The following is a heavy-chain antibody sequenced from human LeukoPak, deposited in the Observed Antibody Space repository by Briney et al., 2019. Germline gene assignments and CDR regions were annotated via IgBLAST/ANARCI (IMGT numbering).Heavy chain of an antibody. V-gene: IGHV3-23*01. CDR1: GFTFSSYA. CDR3: AKHFPYFEY. Sequence: GGSLRLSCAASGFTFSSYAMTWVRQAPGKGLEWVSAISASGGSTYYADSVKGRFTISRDNSKNTLSLQMSSLRAEDTAVYYCAKHFPYFEYWGQGTLVTVSS. CDR2: ISASGGST. J-gene: IGHJ4*02.